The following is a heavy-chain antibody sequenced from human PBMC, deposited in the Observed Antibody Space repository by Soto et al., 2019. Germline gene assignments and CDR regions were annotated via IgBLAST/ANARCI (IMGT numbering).Heavy chain of an antibody. D-gene: IGHD3-10*01. V-gene: IGHV3-30*18. CDR1: GFTFSSYG. CDR3: AKVLWFGELLYRYGMDV. Sequence: QVQLLESGGGVVQPGRSLRLSCAASGFTFSSYGMHWVRQAPGKGLEWVAVISYDGSNKYYADSVKGRFTISRDNSKNTLYLQMNSLRAEDTAVYYCAKVLWFGELLYRYGMDVWGQGTTVTVSS. J-gene: IGHJ6*02. CDR2: ISYDGSNK.